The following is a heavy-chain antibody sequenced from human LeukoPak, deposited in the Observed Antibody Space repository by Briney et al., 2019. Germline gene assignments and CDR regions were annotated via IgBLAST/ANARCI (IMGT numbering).Heavy chain of an antibody. D-gene: IGHD6-19*01. CDR2: IYYSGST. Sequence: KPSETLSLTCTVSGGSISSYYWSWIRQPPGKGLEWIGYIYYSGSTNYNPSLKSRVTISVDTSKNQFSLKLSSVTAADTAVYYCARGEAVADSNWFDPWGQGTLVTVSS. CDR1: GGSISSYY. V-gene: IGHV4-59*01. CDR3: ARGEAVADSNWFDP. J-gene: IGHJ5*02.